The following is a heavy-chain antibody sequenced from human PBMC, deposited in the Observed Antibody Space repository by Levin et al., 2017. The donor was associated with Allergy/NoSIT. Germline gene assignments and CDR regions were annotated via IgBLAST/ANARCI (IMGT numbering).Heavy chain of an antibody. CDR3: ARDPPYDYDRSPGYFDL. J-gene: IGHJ2*01. Sequence: GESLKISCAASGFTFSSFAMHWVRQAPGKGLEWVAVIWYDGSIKYYAGSVKGRFSISRDNSKNTLYLRMNSLRADDTAVYYCARDPPYDYDRSPGYFDLWGRGTLVTVSS. D-gene: IGHD3-22*01. V-gene: IGHV3-33*01. CDR2: IWYDGSIK. CDR1: GFTFSSFA.